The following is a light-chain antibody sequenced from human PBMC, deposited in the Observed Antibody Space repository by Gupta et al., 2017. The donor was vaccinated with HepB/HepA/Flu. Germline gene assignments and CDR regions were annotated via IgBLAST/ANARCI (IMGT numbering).Light chain of an antibody. CDR2: GAS. J-gene: IGKJ2*01. CDR1: QSISSN. CDR3: LQYYNSPPYT. Sequence: EILMTQSPATLSVSPGERATLSCRASQSISSNLAWYQRKPGQAPRLLIYGASTRGTGIPARFSGSGSGTEFTLTISSLQSEDFAVYYCLQYYNSPPYTFGQGTKLQIK. V-gene: IGKV3-15*01.